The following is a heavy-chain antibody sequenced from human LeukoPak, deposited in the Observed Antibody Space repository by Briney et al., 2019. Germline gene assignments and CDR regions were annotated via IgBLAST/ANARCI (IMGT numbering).Heavy chain of an antibody. CDR2: ISGSGGST. D-gene: IGHD4-17*01. J-gene: IGHJ4*02. Sequence: QPGGSLRLSCAASGFTFSSYAMSWVRQAPGKGLEWVSAISGSGGSTYYADSVKGRFTISRDNSKNTLYLQMNSLRAEDTALYYCARASSGDRWRDFDYWGQGTLVTVSS. V-gene: IGHV3-23*01. CDR3: ARASSGDRWRDFDY. CDR1: GFTFSSYA.